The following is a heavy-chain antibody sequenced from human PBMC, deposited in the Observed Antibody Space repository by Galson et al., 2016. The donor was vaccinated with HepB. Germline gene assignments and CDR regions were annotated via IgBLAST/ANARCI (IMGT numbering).Heavy chain of an antibody. CDR1: GYTFTSFA. CDR3: ARCRKERDSSYWHKRVSCAFDI. J-gene: IGHJ3*02. D-gene: IGHD5-12*01. V-gene: IGHV1-3*01. Sequence: SVKVSCKASGYTFTSFAFHWVRQAPGQSLEWMGWIDAGNGNTKYSQRFRDRVTISRDTSASTGYMELSSLRSEDTATYYCARCRKERDSSYWHKRVSCAFDIWGQGTVVTVSS. CDR2: IDAGNGNT.